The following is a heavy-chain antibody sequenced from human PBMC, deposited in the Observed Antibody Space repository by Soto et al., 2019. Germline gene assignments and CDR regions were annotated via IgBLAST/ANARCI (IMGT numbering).Heavy chain of an antibody. CDR2: LSAYNGNT. D-gene: IGHD6-6*01. V-gene: IGHV1-18*04. Sequence: ASVKVSCKAAGYTFTSYGISWVRQAPGQGLEWMGWLSAYNGNTNYAQQPQGRVTMTTDTSTSTAYMELRSLRSDDTAVYYCARVIVSSSREWFHPWGQGTLVTVSS. CDR3: ARVIVSSSREWFHP. J-gene: IGHJ5*02. CDR1: GYTFTSYG.